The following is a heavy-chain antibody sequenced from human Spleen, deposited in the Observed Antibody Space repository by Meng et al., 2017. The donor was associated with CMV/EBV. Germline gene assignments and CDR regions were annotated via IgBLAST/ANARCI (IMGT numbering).Heavy chain of an antibody. CDR3: ARASDIVVVPAAMGWFDP. Sequence: SETLSLTCSVSGGSINNDYYWGWIRQPPGKGLEWIGSIFYSGSTYYSPSLKSRITISVDTSKNQFSLKLSSVTAADTAVYYCARASDIVVVPAAMGWFDPWGQGTLVTVSS. CDR2: IFYSGST. D-gene: IGHD2-2*01. V-gene: IGHV4-38-2*02. J-gene: IGHJ5*02. CDR1: GGSINNDYY.